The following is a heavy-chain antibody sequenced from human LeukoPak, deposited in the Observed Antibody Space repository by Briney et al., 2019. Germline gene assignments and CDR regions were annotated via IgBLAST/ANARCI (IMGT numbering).Heavy chain of an antibody. J-gene: IGHJ4*02. CDR2: IRYDGSNK. CDR3: AKGGYYYDSSGYYSSIGY. CDR1: GFTFSSYG. Sequence: GGSLRLSCAASGFTFSSYGMHWVRQAPGKGLEWVAFIRYDGSNKYYADSVKGRFTISRDNSKNTLYLQMNSLRAEDTAVYYCAKGGYYYDSSGYYSSIGYWGQGTLVTVSS. D-gene: IGHD3-22*01. V-gene: IGHV3-30*02.